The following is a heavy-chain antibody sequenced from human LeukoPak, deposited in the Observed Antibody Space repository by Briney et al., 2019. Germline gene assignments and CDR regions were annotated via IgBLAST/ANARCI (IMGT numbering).Heavy chain of an antibody. J-gene: IGHJ4*02. CDR1: GGTFSSYA. Sequence: ASVKVSCKASGGTFSSYAMSWVRQAPGQGLEWMGGIIPIFGTANYAQKIQGRVTITADESTRTAYMQLSSLRSEDTAVYYCARAICSGGSCFFDYWGQGTLVTVSS. CDR2: IIPIFGTA. V-gene: IGHV1-69*13. D-gene: IGHD2-15*01. CDR3: ARAICSGGSCFFDY.